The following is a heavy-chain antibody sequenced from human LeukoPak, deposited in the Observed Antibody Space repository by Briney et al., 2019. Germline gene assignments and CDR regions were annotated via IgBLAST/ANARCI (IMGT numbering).Heavy chain of an antibody. CDR3: ARGGGYYYDSGRAYYFDY. D-gene: IGHD3-22*01. V-gene: IGHV4-34*01. J-gene: IGHJ4*02. Sequence: PSETLSLTCAVYGGSLSGFYWSWIRQPPGKGLEWIGEINHSGSTNYNPSLKSRVTISVDTSKNQFSLKLSSVTAADTAVYYCARGGGYYYDSGRAYYFDYWGQGTLVTVSS. CDR1: GGSLSGFY. CDR2: INHSGST.